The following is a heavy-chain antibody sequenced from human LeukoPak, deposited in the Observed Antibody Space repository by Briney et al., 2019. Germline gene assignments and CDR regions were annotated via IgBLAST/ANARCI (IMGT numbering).Heavy chain of an antibody. V-gene: IGHV3-21*01. J-gene: IGHJ4*02. CDR3: ARGAQLTGSSVHY. CDR1: GFAFDSYA. D-gene: IGHD1-26*01. CDR2: ISSSSSYI. Sequence: PGGSLRLSCVGSGFAFDSYAMSWVRQAPGKGLEWVSSISSSSSYIYYADSVRGRFTISRDNAKNSLYLQMNSLRAEDTAVYYCARGAQLTGSSVHYWGQGMLVTVSS.